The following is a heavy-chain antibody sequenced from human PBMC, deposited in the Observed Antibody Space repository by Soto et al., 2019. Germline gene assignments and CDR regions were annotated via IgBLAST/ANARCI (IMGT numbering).Heavy chain of an antibody. Sequence: LRLSCTASGFRFGGYGRYRFRQTPGKGLEWVSAISHGGINTYYADSVKGRFTISRDNSKNTLYLQMNSLRAEDTAVYYCAKADNGDYDFFDYWGQGTQVTVSS. CDR1: GFRFGGYG. V-gene: IGHV3-23*01. CDR3: AKADNGDYDFFDY. D-gene: IGHD4-17*01. CDR2: ISHGGINT. J-gene: IGHJ4*02.